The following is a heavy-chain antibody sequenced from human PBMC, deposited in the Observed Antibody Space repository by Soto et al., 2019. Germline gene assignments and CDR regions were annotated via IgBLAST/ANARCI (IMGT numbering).Heavy chain of an antibody. CDR2: INHSGST. CDR1: GGSFSGYY. CDR3: ARAFSSGSTHFFDY. Sequence: PSETLSLTCAVYGGSFSGYYWSWIRQPPGKGLEWIGEINHSGSTYYNPSLKSRVTISVDTSKSQFSLNLRSVTAADTAAYFCARAFSSGSTHFFDYWGQSTLVTSPQ. J-gene: IGHJ4*02. V-gene: IGHV4-34*01. D-gene: IGHD6-19*01.